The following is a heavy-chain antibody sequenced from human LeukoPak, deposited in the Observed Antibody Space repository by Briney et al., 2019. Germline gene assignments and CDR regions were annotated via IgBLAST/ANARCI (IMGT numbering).Heavy chain of an antibody. J-gene: IGHJ4*02. D-gene: IGHD6-19*01. V-gene: IGHV4-59*01. CDR2: IYHTGNI. CDR3: ARFGSGWWYNDY. Sequence: SETLSLTCAVSGASITSYYWTWIRQPPGKGLEWIGYIYHTGNIKYNPSLNSRVTISIDTSKNQFSLKLSSVTAADTAVYYCARFGSGWWYNDYWGQGTQVTVSS. CDR1: GASITSYY.